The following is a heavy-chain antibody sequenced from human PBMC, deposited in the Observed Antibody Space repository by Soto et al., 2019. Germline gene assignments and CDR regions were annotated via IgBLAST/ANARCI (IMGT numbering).Heavy chain of an antibody. J-gene: IGHJ4*02. D-gene: IGHD3-10*01. Sequence: ASETLSLTCSVSGASIHNGGYFWSWIRQSPGKGLEWIGYIYYSGSTYYNPSLKSRVTISVDTSKNQFSLKLSSVTAADTAVYYCARVGGFGATTIDYWGQGTLVTVSS. CDR3: ARVGGFGATTIDY. CDR1: GASIHNGGYF. CDR2: IYYSGST. V-gene: IGHV4-30-4*01.